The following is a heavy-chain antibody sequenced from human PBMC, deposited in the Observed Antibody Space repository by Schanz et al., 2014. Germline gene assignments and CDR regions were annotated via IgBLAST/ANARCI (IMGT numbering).Heavy chain of an antibody. CDR3: ARHHDFWSGPDGRYLDL. CDR2: IYYSGNT. D-gene: IGHD3-3*01. V-gene: IGHV4-59*04. J-gene: IGHJ4*02. CDR1: GFTFTTFA. Sequence: VQLVESGGGLVKPGDSLRLSCATSGFTFTTFAMTWVRQPPGKGLEWIGNIYYSGNTYYNPSLESRVTVSIDTSRNQFPLTLTSVTAADTAVYYCARHHDFWSGPDGRYLDLWGQGTLVTVSS.